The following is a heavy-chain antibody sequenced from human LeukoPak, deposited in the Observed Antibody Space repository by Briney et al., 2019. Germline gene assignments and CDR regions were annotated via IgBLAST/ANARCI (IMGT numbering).Heavy chain of an antibody. CDR3: ARDSRDGYNFDY. V-gene: IGHV1-2*02. D-gene: IGHD5-24*01. CDR1: GYTFTGYF. Sequence: GSVKVSCKASGYTFTGYFMHWVRQAPGQGLEWMGWINPNSGGTNYAQKFQGRVTMTRDTSITTAYMELSRLRSDDTAVYYCARDSRDGYNFDYWGQGTLVTVSS. CDR2: INPNSGGT. J-gene: IGHJ4*02.